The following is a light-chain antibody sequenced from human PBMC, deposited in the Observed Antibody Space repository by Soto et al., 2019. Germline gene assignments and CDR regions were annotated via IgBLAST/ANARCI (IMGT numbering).Light chain of an antibody. CDR1: SSDVGSYNL. J-gene: IGLJ1*01. CDR3: CSYAGSSTLYV. V-gene: IGLV2-23*02. CDR2: EVS. Sequence: QSVLTQPASVSGSPGQSITISCTGTSSDVGSYNLVSWYQQHPGKAPKLMIYEVSKRPSGVSNRFSGSKSGNTASLTISGLQAEDDADYYCCSYAGSSTLYVFGTGTELTVL.